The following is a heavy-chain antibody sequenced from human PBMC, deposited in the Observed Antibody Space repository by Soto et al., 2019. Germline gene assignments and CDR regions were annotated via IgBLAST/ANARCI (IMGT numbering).Heavy chain of an antibody. V-gene: IGHV3-30-3*01. CDR3: ARDRGTGTTHWDYYYGMDV. CDR1: GFTFSSYA. CDR2: ISYDGSNK. Sequence: GGSLRLSCAASGFTFSSYAMHWVRQAPGKGLEWVAVISYDGSNKYYADSVKGRFTISRDNSKNTLYLQMNSLRAEDTAVYYCARDRGTGTTHWDYYYGMDVWGQGNTVTVSS. D-gene: IGHD1-7*01. J-gene: IGHJ6*02.